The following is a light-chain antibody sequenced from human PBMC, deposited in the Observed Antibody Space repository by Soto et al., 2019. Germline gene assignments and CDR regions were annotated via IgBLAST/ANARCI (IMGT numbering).Light chain of an antibody. CDR3: SSYASNGDVL. CDR2: DVS. CDR1: SSDVGTYDY. J-gene: IGLJ2*01. V-gene: IGLV2-14*03. Sequence: QSALTQPASVSGSPGQSITISCTGTSSDVGTYDYVSWYQHHPGKAPKLMIYDVSNRPSGVSDRFSGSKSGNMASLTISGLQAEDEADYYCSSYASNGDVLFGGGTKLTVL.